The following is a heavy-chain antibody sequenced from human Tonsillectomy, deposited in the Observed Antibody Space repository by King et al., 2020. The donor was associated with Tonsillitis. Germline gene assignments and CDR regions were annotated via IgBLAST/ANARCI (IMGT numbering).Heavy chain of an antibody. D-gene: IGHD2-2*01. CDR3: ARSLGYCSSSDCYNENGSFDY. Sequence: QLVQSGGGVVQPGRSLRLSCAASGFTFSSYAMHWVRQAPGKGLEWVTVISYAGNNKYYADSVKGRFTISRDNSKNTLDLQMNSLRAEDTAVYYCARSLGYCSSSDCYNENGSFDYWGQGTLVTVSS. CDR2: ISYAGNNK. V-gene: IGHV3-30-3*01. J-gene: IGHJ4*02. CDR1: GFTFSSYA.